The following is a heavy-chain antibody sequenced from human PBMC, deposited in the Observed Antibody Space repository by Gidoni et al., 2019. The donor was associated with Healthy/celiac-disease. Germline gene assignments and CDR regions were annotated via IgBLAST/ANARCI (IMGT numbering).Heavy chain of an antibody. CDR3: ASHFTSYGDYGAWFDP. Sequence: QVQLQESGPGLVKPSETLSLTCTVPGGSISSYYWSWIRQPPGKGLEWIGYISYSGSTNYNPSLKSRVTISVDTSKNQFSLKLSSVTATDAAVYYCASHFTSYGDYGAWFDPWGQGTLVTVSS. J-gene: IGHJ5*02. CDR1: GGSISSYY. D-gene: IGHD4-17*01. V-gene: IGHV4-59*01. CDR2: ISYSGST.